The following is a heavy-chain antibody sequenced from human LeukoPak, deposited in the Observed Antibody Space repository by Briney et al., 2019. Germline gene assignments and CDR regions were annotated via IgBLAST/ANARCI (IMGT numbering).Heavy chain of an antibody. CDR1: GVSVSSGSYY. J-gene: IGHJ4*02. CDR2: IYYSGST. CDR3: AREGHNWNDFDY. Sequence: SETLSLTCTVSGVSVSSGSYYWSWIRQPPGKGLEWIGYIYYSGSTNYNPSLKSRVTISVDTSKNQFSLKLSSVTAADTAVYYCAREGHNWNDFDYWGQGTLVTASS. V-gene: IGHV4-61*01. D-gene: IGHD1-20*01.